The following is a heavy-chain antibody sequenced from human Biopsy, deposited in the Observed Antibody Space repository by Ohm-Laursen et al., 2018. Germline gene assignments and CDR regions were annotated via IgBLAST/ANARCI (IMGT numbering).Heavy chain of an antibody. CDR2: ISARDGVV. V-gene: IGHV3-11*01. CDR3: ARGKYKDFSTGLPRPYHYTLDF. J-gene: IGHJ6*02. D-gene: IGHD3-22*01. CDR1: GLIFSDYY. Sequence: SLRLSCTASGLIFSDYYMSWIRQAPGKGLEWIAYISARDGVVYYADSVKGRFTISRDNTNNSLYVQMTSLRPEDTAVFYCARGKYKDFSTGLPRPYHYTLDFWGPGTTVTVSS.